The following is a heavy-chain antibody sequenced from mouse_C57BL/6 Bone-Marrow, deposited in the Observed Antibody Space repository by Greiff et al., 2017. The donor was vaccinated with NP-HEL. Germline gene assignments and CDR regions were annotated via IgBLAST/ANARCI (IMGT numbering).Heavy chain of an antibody. V-gene: IGHV5-12*01. CDR2: ISNGGGST. J-gene: IGHJ3*01. CDR3: ASKGGFAY. CDR1: GFTFSDYY. Sequence: EVKLMESGGGLVQPGGSLKLSCAASGFTFSDYYMYWVRQTPEKRLEWVAYISNGGGSTYYPDTVKGRFTISRDNAKNTLYLQMSRLKSEDTAMYYCASKGGFAYWGQGTLVTVSA. D-gene: IGHD1-3*01.